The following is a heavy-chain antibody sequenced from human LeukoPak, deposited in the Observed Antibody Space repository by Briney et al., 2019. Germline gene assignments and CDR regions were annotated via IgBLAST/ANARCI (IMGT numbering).Heavy chain of an antibody. Sequence: SETLSLTCTVSGGSISSYYWSWIRQPPGKGLEWIGEINHSGSTNSNPSLESRVTISVDTSKNQFSLKLNSVTAADTAVYYCARGWERQLDYWGQGTLVTVSS. CDR3: ARGWERQLDY. D-gene: IGHD1-26*01. V-gene: IGHV4-34*01. J-gene: IGHJ4*02. CDR2: INHSGST. CDR1: GGSISSYY.